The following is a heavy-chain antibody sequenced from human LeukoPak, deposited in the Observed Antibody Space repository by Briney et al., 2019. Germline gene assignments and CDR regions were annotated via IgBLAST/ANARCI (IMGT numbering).Heavy chain of an antibody. Sequence: GGSLRLSCAASGFTFSSYAMSWVRQAPGKGLEWVSAISGSGGSTYYADSVKGRFTISRDNSKNTLYLQMNSLRAEDTAVYYCKGQVGQKFIAVTTGGYYFDYWGQGTLVTVSS. CDR1: GFTFSSYA. CDR2: ISGSGGST. CDR3: KGQVGQKFIAVTTGGYYFDY. J-gene: IGHJ4*02. V-gene: IGHV3-23*01. D-gene: IGHD4-17*01.